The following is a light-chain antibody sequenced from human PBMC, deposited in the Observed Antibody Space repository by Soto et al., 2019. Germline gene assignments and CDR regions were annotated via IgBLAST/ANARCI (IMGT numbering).Light chain of an antibody. J-gene: IGLJ3*02. V-gene: IGLV1-44*01. CDR2: TDY. CDR3: ASWDDNLNGGV. Sequence: QSVLTQPPSASGTPGQRVTISCSGTSSNIGTYTVNWYQQLPGTAPKLLIYTDYQGPSGVPDRFSGSKSGTSASLAINGLHSEDEADYYCASWDDNLNGGVFGGGTKVTVL. CDR1: SSNIGTYT.